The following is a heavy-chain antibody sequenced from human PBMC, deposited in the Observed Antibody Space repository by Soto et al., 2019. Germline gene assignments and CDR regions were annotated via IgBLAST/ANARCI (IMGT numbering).Heavy chain of an antibody. CDR2: ISYDGSNK. CDR3: AKDLGDIPDY. J-gene: IGHJ4*02. CDR1: GFTFSSYG. V-gene: IGHV3-30*18. Sequence: PGGSLRLSCAASGFTFSSYGMHWVRQAPGKGLEWVAVISYDGSNKYYADSVKGRFTISRDNSKNTLYLQMNSLRAEDTAVYYCAKDLGDIPDYWGQGTLVTVSS. D-gene: IGHD3-9*01.